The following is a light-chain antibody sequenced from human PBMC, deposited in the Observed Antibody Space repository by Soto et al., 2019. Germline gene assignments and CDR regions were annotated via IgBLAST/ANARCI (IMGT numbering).Light chain of an antibody. CDR2: DAS. Sequence: EIVLTQSPATLSLSPGEKATLSCRASQSVSIYVAWYQQRPGQAPRLLIYDASTSATGIPARFSGSGSGTDFTLTISCLTAEDFAVYYCQQRSIWPITFGQGTRLEIK. V-gene: IGKV3-11*01. J-gene: IGKJ5*01. CDR3: QQRSIWPIT. CDR1: QSVSIY.